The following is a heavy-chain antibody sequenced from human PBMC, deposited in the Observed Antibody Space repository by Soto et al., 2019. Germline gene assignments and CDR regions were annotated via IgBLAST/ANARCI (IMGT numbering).Heavy chain of an antibody. CDR3: ARGHYYYAMDV. CDR2: ISHGGSP. CDR1: GGSVSSGVFS. V-gene: IGHV4-30-2*06. Sequence: SETLSLTCAISGGSVSSGVFSWNWIRQSPGQGLEWIGYISHGGSPHYTPSLGSRVTISVDRSTNVISLNLTSVTPADTAVYFCARGHYYYAMDVWGQGTTVTVSS. J-gene: IGHJ6*02.